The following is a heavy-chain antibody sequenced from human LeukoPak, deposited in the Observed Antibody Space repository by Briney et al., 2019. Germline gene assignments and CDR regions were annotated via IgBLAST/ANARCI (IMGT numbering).Heavy chain of an antibody. Sequence: SETLSLTCTVSGGSISSGGYYWSWIRQPPGKGLEWIGYIYHSGSTYYNPSLKSRVTISVDRSKNQFSLKLSSVTAADTAVYYCARGPGYSGYDSDYWGQGTLVTVSS. CDR3: ARGPGYSGYDSDY. CDR2: IYHSGST. D-gene: IGHD5-12*01. CDR1: GGSISSGGYY. J-gene: IGHJ4*02. V-gene: IGHV4-30-2*02.